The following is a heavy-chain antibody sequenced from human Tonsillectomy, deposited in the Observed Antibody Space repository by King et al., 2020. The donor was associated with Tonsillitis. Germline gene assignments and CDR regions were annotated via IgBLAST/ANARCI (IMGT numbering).Heavy chain of an antibody. CDR1: GFTFSSYW. Sequence: VQLVESGGGLVQPGGSLRLSCAASGFTFSSYWMSWVRQAPGKGLEWVANIKQDGSEKYYVDSVKGRFTISRDNAKNSLYLQMNSLRAEDTAVYYCAGGWSSSGYSYFDYWGQGTLVTVSS. J-gene: IGHJ4*02. CDR2: IKQDGSEK. CDR3: AGGWSSSGYSYFDY. V-gene: IGHV3-7*01. D-gene: IGHD3-22*01.